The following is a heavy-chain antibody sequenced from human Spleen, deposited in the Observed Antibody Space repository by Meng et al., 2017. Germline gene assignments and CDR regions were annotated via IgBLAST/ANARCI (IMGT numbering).Heavy chain of an antibody. Sequence: VQLVESGGGLVKPEGSLRLSCAAFGFTFRDYCMSWVRQASGKGLEWLSYISSGGNSIYYADSVKGRFIISRDNAKNSLFLQMNSLRAEDTAIYYCAKEMTTGFVVGVDYWGQGTLVTVSS. CDR1: GFTFRDYC. J-gene: IGHJ4*02. CDR3: AKEMTTGFVVGVDY. D-gene: IGHD4-11*01. CDR2: ISSGGNSI. V-gene: IGHV3-11*01.